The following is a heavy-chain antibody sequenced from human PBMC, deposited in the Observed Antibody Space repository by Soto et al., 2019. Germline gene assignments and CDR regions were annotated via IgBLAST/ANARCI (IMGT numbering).Heavy chain of an antibody. V-gene: IGHV1-69*16. J-gene: IGHJ6*02. CDR3: ARNGTYGSSRSHYSGMDV. CDR1: GGTFDKFI. D-gene: IGHD3-10*01. CDR2: IVPMLGTP. Sequence: VKVSCKASGGTFDKFIMNWVRQTPGRGLEWMGGIVPMLGTPTYAEKFKGRVRISATGSATTTYMEVTSLRSEDTAIYYCARNGTYGSSRSHYSGMDVWGQGTTVTVSS.